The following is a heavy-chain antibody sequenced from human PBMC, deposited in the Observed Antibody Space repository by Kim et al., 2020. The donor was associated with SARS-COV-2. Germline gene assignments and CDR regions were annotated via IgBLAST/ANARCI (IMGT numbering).Heavy chain of an antibody. CDR1: GFTFSSYA. J-gene: IGHJ4*02. Sequence: GGSLRLSCAASGFTFSSYAMHWVRQAPGKGLELVAVISYDGSNKYYADSVKGRFTISRDNSKNTLYLQMNSLRAEDTAVYYCARGGERVMATMELDYWGQGTLVTVSS. D-gene: IGHD2-21*01. CDR3: ARGGERVMATMELDY. V-gene: IGHV3-30*04. CDR2: ISYDGSNK.